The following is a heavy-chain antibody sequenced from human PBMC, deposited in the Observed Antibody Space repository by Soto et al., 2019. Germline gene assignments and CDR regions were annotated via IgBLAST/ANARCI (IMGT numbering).Heavy chain of an antibody. CDR2: IYDSGSP. J-gene: IGHJ4*02. D-gene: IGHD2-15*01. V-gene: IGHV4-59*01. CDR3: ARGVASSPPRY. CDR1: GGSISVYY. Sequence: PSETLSLTCTISGGSISVYYWSWIRQPPGQALEWIGYIYDSGSPYYNPSLRSRVIISADTSKNQISLKLTSATAADTAVYYCARGVASSPPRYWGRGTLGTVS.